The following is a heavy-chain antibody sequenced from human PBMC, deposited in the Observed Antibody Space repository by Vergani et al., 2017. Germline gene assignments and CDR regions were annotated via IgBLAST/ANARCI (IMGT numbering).Heavy chain of an antibody. CDR3: ARDYYGSGSFGGKIFDY. CDR1: GGTFSSYA. J-gene: IGHJ4*02. D-gene: IGHD3-10*01. Sequence: QVQLVQSGAEVKKPGSSVKVSCKASGGTFSSYAISWVRQAPGQGLEWMGGIIPIFGTANYAQKFQGRVPITADESTSTAYMELSSLRSEDTAVYYCARDYYGSGSFGGKIFDYWGQGTLVTVSS. CDR2: IIPIFGTA. V-gene: IGHV1-69*01.